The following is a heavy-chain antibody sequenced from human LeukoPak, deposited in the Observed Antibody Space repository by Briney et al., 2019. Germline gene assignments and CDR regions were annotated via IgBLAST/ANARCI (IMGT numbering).Heavy chain of an antibody. CDR3: ARQYYYDSSGYLSLDY. CDR2: IYYSGST. V-gene: IGHV4-30-4*01. CDR1: GGSISSGDYY. J-gene: IGHJ4*02. Sequence: PSETLSLTCTVSGGSISSGDYYWSWIRQPPGKGLEWSGYIYYSGSTYYNPSLKSGVTISVDTSKNQFSLKLSSVTAADTAVYYCARQYYYDSSGYLSLDYWGQGTLVTVSS. D-gene: IGHD3-22*01.